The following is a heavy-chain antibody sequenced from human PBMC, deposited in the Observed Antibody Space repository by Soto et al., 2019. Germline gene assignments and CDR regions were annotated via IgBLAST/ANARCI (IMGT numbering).Heavy chain of an antibody. CDR3: ASGSVDIVVVVAATLPNWFDP. J-gene: IGHJ5*02. CDR2: ISSSSSYI. Sequence: EVQLVESGGGLVKPGGSLRLSCAASGFTFSSYSMNWVRQAPGKGLEWVSSISSSSSYIYYADSVKGRLTLSRDNAKNSLYLQMNSLRAEDTAVYYCASGSVDIVVVVAATLPNWFDPWGQGTLVTVSS. D-gene: IGHD2-15*01. V-gene: IGHV3-21*01. CDR1: GFTFSSYS.